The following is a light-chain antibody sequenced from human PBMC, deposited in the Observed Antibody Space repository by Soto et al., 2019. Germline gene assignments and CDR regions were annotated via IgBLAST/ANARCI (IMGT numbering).Light chain of an antibody. CDR2: GTS. CDR3: QQYSTSPRT. Sequence: EIVLTQSPGTLSLSPGERATLSCSASQGFGSIYLAWYQQKPGQAPRLLIYGTSNRATGIPDRFSGSGSGTDFTLTISRLEPEDFAVYYCQQYSTSPRTFGQGTKVEIK. CDR1: QGFGSIY. J-gene: IGKJ1*01. V-gene: IGKV3-20*01.